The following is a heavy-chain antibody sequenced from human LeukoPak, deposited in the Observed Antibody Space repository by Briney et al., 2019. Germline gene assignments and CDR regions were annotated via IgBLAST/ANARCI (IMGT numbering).Heavy chain of an antibody. CDR2: IKSKTDGGTT. V-gene: IGHV3-15*01. CDR1: GFTFSSYA. CDR3: TTVTDTAMVPFDY. D-gene: IGHD5-18*01. J-gene: IGHJ4*02. Sequence: PGGSLRLSCAASGFTFSSYAMSWVRQAPGKGLEWVGRIKSKTDGGTTDYAAPVKGRFTISRDDSKNTLYLQMNSLKTEDTAVYYCTTVTDTAMVPFDYWGQGTLVTVSS.